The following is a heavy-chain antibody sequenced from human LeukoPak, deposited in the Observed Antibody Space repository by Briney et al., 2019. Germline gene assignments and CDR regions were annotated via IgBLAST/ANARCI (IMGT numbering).Heavy chain of an antibody. D-gene: IGHD6-19*01. Sequence: ASVKVSCKASGYTFTSYYMHWVRQAPGQGLEWMGIINPSGGSTSYAQKFQGRVTMTRDMSTSTVYMELSSLRSEDTAVYYCARQHLHHRSHSSGWYHVLEGYYYYYYMDVWGKGTTVTVSS. CDR1: GYTFTSYY. J-gene: IGHJ6*03. CDR2: INPSGGST. V-gene: IGHV1-46*01. CDR3: ARQHLHHRSHSSGWYHVLEGYYYYYYMDV.